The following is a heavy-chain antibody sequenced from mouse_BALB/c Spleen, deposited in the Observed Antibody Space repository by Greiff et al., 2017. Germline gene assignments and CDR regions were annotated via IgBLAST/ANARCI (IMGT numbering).Heavy chain of an antibody. J-gene: IGHJ1*01. CDR3: ARVYGSSLWYFDV. Sequence: QVQLQQSGPELVKPGASVRISCKASGYTFTSYYIHWVKQRPGQGLEWIGWIYPGNVNTKYNEKFKGKATLTADKSSSTAYMQLSSLTSEDSAVYFCARVYGSSLWYFDVWGAGTTVTVSS. CDR1: GYTFTSYY. CDR2: IYPGNVNT. D-gene: IGHD1-1*01. V-gene: IGHV1S56*01.